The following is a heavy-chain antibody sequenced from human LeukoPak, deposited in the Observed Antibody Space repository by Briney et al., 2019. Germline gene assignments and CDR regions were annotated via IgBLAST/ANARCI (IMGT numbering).Heavy chain of an antibody. Sequence: WASVKVSCKASGYTFTSYDVNWVRQATGQGLEWMGMIYPRDGSTSYAQKFQGRVTVTRDTSTSTVHMELSGLRSEDTAVYYCARDQEGFDYWGQGTLVTVSS. V-gene: IGHV1-46*01. CDR1: GYTFTSYD. CDR2: IYPRDGST. J-gene: IGHJ4*02. CDR3: ARDQEGFDY.